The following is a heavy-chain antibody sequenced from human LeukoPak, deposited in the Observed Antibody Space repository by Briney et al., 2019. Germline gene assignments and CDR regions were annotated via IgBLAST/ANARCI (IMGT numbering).Heavy chain of an antibody. Sequence: SVKVSCKASGGTFSSYAISWVRQAPGQGLEWMGGIIPIFGTADYAQKFQGRVTITADESTSTAYMELSSLRSEDTAVYYCARLGFRYYYDSSGYYNENDYWGQGTLVTVSS. CDR1: GGTFSSYA. D-gene: IGHD3-22*01. CDR3: ARLGFRYYYDSSGYYNENDY. CDR2: IIPIFGTA. J-gene: IGHJ4*02. V-gene: IGHV1-69*13.